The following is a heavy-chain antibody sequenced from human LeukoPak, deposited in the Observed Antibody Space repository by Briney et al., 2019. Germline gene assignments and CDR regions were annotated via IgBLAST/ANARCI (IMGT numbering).Heavy chain of an antibody. Sequence: GGSLRLSCAASGFTFSSYWMSWVRQAPGKGLEWVSYISSSSSTIYYADSVKGRFTISRDNAKNSLYLQMNSLRAEDTAVYYCARANDFWSGYYTRAFDIWGQGTMVTVSS. CDR1: GFTFSSYW. J-gene: IGHJ3*02. CDR2: ISSSSSTI. V-gene: IGHV3-48*01. D-gene: IGHD3-3*01. CDR3: ARANDFWSGYYTRAFDI.